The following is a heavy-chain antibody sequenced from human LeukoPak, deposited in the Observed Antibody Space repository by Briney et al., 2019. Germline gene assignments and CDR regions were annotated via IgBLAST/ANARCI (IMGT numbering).Heavy chain of an antibody. CDR3: ARGIGYSSSSGYY. V-gene: IGHV4-38-2*02. J-gene: IGHJ4*02. CDR2: IYHSGST. Sequence: SSETLSLTCTVSGYSISSGYYWGWIRQPPGKGLEWIGSIYHSGSTYYNPSLKSRVTISVDMSKNQFSLKLSSVTAADTAVYYCARGIGYSSSSGYYWGQGTLVTVSS. D-gene: IGHD6-6*01. CDR1: GYSISSGYY.